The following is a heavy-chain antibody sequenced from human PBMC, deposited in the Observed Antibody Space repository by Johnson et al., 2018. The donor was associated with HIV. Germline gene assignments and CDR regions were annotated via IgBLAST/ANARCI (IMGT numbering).Heavy chain of an antibody. CDR2: IKQDGSEK. V-gene: IGHV3-7*01. D-gene: IGHD1-26*01. J-gene: IGHJ3*02. CDR3: AKDRYIKGASTGFDI. CDR1: GFTFSSYW. Sequence: VQLVESGGGVVQPGRSLRLSCAASGFTFSSYWMSWVRQAPGKGLEWVANIKQDGSEKYYVDSVKGRFTISRDNAKNSLYLQMNSLRAEDTAVYYCAKDRYIKGASTGFDIWGQGTMVTVSS.